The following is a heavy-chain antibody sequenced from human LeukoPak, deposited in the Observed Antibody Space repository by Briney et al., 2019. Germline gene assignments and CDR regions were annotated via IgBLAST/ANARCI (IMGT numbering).Heavy chain of an antibody. CDR1: GYSFKNYW. CDR2: IYPDDSDT. D-gene: IGHD2-2*01. CDR3: AIGGDSTTSCYRCFVY. V-gene: IGHV5-51*01. Sequence: GESLQISFKGSGYSFKNYWIGWVRQMPGKGLEWMGIIYPDDSDTRYSPSFQGQVTISADKSVSTAFLQWTSLKASDTAMYYCAIGGDSTTSCYRCFVYWGQGTLVTVSS. J-gene: IGHJ4*02.